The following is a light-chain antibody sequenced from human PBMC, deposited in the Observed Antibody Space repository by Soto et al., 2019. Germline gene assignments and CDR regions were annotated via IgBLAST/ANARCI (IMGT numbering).Light chain of an antibody. CDR3: LLSHSGPRV. V-gene: IGLV7-46*01. CDR2: NTN. Sequence: QAVVTQEPSLTVSPGGTVSLTCGSSTGAVTSEHYAYWFQQKPGQAPRTLIYNTNNKQSWTPARFSGSLLGGKAALTLSGAQPEDEAEYYCLLSHSGPRVFGGGTQLTVL. CDR1: TGAVTSEHY. J-gene: IGLJ3*02.